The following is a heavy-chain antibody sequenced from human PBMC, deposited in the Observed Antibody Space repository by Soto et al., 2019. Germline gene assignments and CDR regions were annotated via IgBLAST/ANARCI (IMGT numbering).Heavy chain of an antibody. J-gene: IGHJ4*02. Sequence: GSLRLSCSASGFTFSSYAMHWVRQAPGKGLEYVSATSSNGGSTYYADSVKGRFTISRDNSKNTLYLQMSSLRAEDTAVYYCVKDRAPDHYDSSRRYDYWGQGTLVTVSS. V-gene: IGHV3-64D*06. CDR1: GFTFSSYA. D-gene: IGHD3-22*01. CDR3: VKDRAPDHYDSSRRYDY. CDR2: TSSNGGST.